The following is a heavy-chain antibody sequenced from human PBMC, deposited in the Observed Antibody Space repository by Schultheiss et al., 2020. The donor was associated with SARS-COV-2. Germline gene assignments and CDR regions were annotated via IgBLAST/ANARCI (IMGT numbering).Heavy chain of an antibody. CDR3: ARDRVWWLRNYYGMDV. V-gene: IGHV3-74*01. D-gene: IGHD5-12*01. Sequence: GGSLRLSCAASGFTFSSYSMNWVRQAPGKGLVWVSRISSDGSGTTYADSVKGRFTISRDNAKNSLYLQMNSLRAEDTAVYYCARDRVWWLRNYYGMDVWGQGTTVTVSS. CDR2: ISSDGSGT. J-gene: IGHJ6*02. CDR1: GFTFSSYS.